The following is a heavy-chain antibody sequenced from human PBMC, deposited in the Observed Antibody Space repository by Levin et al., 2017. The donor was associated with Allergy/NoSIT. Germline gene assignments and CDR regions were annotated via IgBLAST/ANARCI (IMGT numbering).Heavy chain of an antibody. V-gene: IGHV3-7*01. CDR1: GFTFSSYW. Sequence: GGSLRLSCAASGFTFSSYWMSWVRQAPGKGLEWVANIKQDGSEKYYVDSVKGRFTISRDNAKNSLYLQMNSLRAEDTAVYYCARDFFQAGDSDRYYYYYYYMDVWGKGTTVTVSS. CDR3: ARDFFQAGDSDRYYYYYYYMDV. CDR2: IKQDGSEK. D-gene: IGHD2-21*02. J-gene: IGHJ6*03.